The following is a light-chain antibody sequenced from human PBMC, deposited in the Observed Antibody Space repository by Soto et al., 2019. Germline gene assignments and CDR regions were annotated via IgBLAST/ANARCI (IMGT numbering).Light chain of an antibody. J-gene: IGKJ2*01. V-gene: IGKV1-5*01. Sequence: EIQMTQSPSTLSASVGXSVTITCRASQSISTHLAWYQQKPGKAPEVLIYDASTLESGVPSRFSGSGSGTKFTLTISSLQPDDFATYYCQQYSSNLYTFGQGTKLEIK. CDR2: DAS. CDR1: QSISTH. CDR3: QQYSSNLYT.